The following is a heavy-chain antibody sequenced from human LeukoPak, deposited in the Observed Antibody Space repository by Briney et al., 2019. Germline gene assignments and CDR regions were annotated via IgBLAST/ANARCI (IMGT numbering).Heavy chain of an antibody. D-gene: IGHD4-23*01. CDR3: ARDTRWNAFNV. Sequence: SETLSLTCTVSGGSISCNYWSWFRQPPGKGLEWIGYIYYSGDTHYNPSLRSRVTISVDSSKTQFSLNLNSVTAADTAVYYCARDTRWNAFNVWGQGTMVTVSS. CDR1: GGSISCNY. J-gene: IGHJ3*01. V-gene: IGHV4-59*01. CDR2: IYYSGDT.